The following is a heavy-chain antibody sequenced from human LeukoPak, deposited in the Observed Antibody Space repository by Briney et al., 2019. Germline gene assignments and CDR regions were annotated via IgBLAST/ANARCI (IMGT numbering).Heavy chain of an antibody. Sequence: PGGSLRLSCAASGFTFSSYAMSGVRQAPGKGLECVSAISGSGGSIYYADSVKGRFPISRDNSKNPLYLQMNSLRAEDTAVYYCARDKGPHYYDSSGYSYWGQGTLVTVSS. V-gene: IGHV3-23*01. D-gene: IGHD3-22*01. CDR1: GFTFSSYA. J-gene: IGHJ4*02. CDR3: ARDKGPHYYDSSGYSY. CDR2: ISGSGGSI.